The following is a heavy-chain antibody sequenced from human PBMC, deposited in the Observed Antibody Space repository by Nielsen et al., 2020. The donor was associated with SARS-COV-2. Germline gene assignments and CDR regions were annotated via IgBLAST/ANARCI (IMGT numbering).Heavy chain of an antibody. CDR3: ATSAYDNSQFDS. D-gene: IGHD5-12*01. CDR1: GFNIRGYW. V-gene: IGHV3-9*01. Sequence: GGSLRLSCVVSGFNIRGYWMTWVRQAAGKGLEWVSGISWNSGIIGYADSVKGRFTISRDNAKNSLYLQMNSLRSEDTALYYCATSAYDNSQFDSWGQGTLVTVSS. J-gene: IGHJ4*02. CDR2: ISWNSGII.